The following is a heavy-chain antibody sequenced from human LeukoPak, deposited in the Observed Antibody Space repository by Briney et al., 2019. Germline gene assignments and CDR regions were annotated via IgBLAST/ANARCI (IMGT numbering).Heavy chain of an antibody. CDR2: IFPGDSDR. CDR1: GYTFSNYW. D-gene: IGHD1-26*01. V-gene: IGHV5-51*01. CDR3: ASLSWEQYFFDY. J-gene: IGHJ4*02. Sequence: GESLKSSCRGSGYTFSNYWIGGLRQMPGKGREWMAIIFPGDSDRRYSPSFQGQVTISADRSISTAYLRWSSRKASDTAIYYCASLSWEQYFFDYWGEGTLVSVSS.